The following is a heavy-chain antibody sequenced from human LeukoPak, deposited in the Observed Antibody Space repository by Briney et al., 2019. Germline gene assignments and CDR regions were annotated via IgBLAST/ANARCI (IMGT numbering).Heavy chain of an antibody. CDR1: GGSISSYY. CDR3: TRESGSYHGNDY. Sequence: SETLSLTCTVSGGSISSYYWSWIWQPPGKGLEWIGYIYYSGSTNYNPSLKSRVTISVDTSKNQFSLKLSSVTAADTAVYYCTRESGSYHGNDYWGQGTLVTVSS. V-gene: IGHV4-59*01. CDR2: IYYSGST. D-gene: IGHD1-26*01. J-gene: IGHJ4*02.